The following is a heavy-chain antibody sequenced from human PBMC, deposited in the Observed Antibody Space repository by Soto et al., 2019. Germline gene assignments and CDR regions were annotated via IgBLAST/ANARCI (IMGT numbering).Heavy chain of an antibody. CDR3: ARHPRITMIVVVITTSLGWFDP. CDR2: TYHSGNP. J-gene: IGHJ5*02. D-gene: IGHD3-22*01. CDR1: DDTISTGCYS. V-gene: IGHV4-30-2*01. Sequence: PSETLSLTCGVSDDTISTGCYSWAWIRQPPGKALEWIGHTYHSGNPYYNPSLKSRVIISVDRSKDQFSLKLSSVTAADTAVYYCARHPRITMIVVVITTSLGWFDPWGQGTLVTVSS.